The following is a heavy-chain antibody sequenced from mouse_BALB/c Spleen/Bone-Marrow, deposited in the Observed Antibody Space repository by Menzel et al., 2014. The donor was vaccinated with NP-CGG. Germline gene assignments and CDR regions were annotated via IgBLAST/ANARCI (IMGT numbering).Heavy chain of an antibody. J-gene: IGHJ3*01. D-gene: IGHD2-4*01. CDR1: GFTFSDYY. CDR3: ARHNYDETWFVY. Sequence: EVKVVESGGGLVQPGGSLKLSCATSGFTFSDYYMYWVRQTPEKRLEWVAYISNGGGSTYYPDTVKGRFTISRDNAKNTLYLQMSRLKSEDTAMYYCARHNYDETWFVYWGQGTLVTVSA. V-gene: IGHV5-12*02. CDR2: ISNGGGST.